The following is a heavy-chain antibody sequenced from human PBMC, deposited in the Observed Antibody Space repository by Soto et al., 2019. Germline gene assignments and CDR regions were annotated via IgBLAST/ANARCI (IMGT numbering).Heavy chain of an antibody. J-gene: IGHJ2*01. CDR2: ISSSSSYI. Sequence: LRLSCAASGFTFSSYSMNWVRQAPGKGLEWVSSISSSSSYIYYADSVKGRFTISRDNAKNSLYLQMNSLRAEDTAVYYCARDVMTTVVTPSYFDLWGRGTLVTVSS. CDR1: GFTFSSYS. V-gene: IGHV3-21*01. D-gene: IGHD4-17*01. CDR3: ARDVMTTVVTPSYFDL.